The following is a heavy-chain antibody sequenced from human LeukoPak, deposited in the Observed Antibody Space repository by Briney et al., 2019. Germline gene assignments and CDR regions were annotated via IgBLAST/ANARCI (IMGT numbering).Heavy chain of an antibody. D-gene: IGHD6-19*01. CDR1: GYIFTSYN. J-gene: IGHJ4*02. Sequence: ASVKVSCKASGYIFTSYNIYWVRQAPGQGLEWMGIINPSGGSTNYAQEFQGRVTMTRDTSTSTVYMELSSLRSEDTAVYYCARFAVHRRITVAGQFGLDYWGQGTLVSVSS. CDR3: ARFAVHRRITVAGQFGLDY. V-gene: IGHV1-46*01. CDR2: INPSGGST.